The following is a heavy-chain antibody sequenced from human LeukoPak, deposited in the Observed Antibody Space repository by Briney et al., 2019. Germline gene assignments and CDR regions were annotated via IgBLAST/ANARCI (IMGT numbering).Heavy chain of an antibody. V-gene: IGHV1-2*02. D-gene: IGHD1-20*01. CDR3: ARMGSLLTGVRSSGAFDI. CDR2: INPSSGGT. J-gene: IGHJ3*02. Sequence: GASVKVSCKSSGYTFTGYFMHWVRQAPGQGLEWMGWINPSSGGTHYAQKFQGRVTMTRDTSITTAYMELSRLRSDDTAVYFCARMGSLLTGVRSSGAFDIWGQGTMVTVSS. CDR1: GYTFTGYF.